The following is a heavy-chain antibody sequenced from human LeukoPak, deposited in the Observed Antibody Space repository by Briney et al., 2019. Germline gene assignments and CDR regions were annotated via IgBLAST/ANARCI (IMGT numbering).Heavy chain of an antibody. D-gene: IGHD6-19*01. CDR3: ATEVLGSGWYHFDY. CDR1: GYTFTSYG. CDR2: ISAYNGNT. Sequence: GASVKVSCKASGYTFTSYGISWVRQAPGQGLEWMGWISAYNGNTNYAQKLQGRVTMTTDTSTSTAYMELRSLRSDDTAVYYCATEVLGSGWYHFDYWGQGTLVTVSS. J-gene: IGHJ4*02. V-gene: IGHV1-18*01.